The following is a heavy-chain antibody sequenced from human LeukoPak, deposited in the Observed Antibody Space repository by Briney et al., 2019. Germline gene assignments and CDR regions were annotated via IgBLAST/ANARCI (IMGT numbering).Heavy chain of an antibody. J-gene: IGHJ4*02. D-gene: IGHD1-26*01. V-gene: IGHV1-2*02. Sequence: ASVKVSCKASGYTFTGYYMHWVRQAPGQGLEWMGWTNPNSGDTNYAQKFQGRVTMTRDTSISTVYMELSSLRSDDTAVYYCARGRDRGASTPFDYWGQGTLVTVSS. CDR1: GYTFTGYY. CDR2: TNPNSGDT. CDR3: ARGRDRGASTPFDY.